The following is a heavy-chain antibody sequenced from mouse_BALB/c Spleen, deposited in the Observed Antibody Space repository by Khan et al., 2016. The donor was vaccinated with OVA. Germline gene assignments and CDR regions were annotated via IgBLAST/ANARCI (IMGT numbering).Heavy chain of an antibody. CDR3: ARSGYDYFAW. Sequence: VELVESGAELVRPGSSVKISCKASGYAFSNYLMNWVKQGPGQGLEWIGQIYPGDGNTNYNGKFKDKATLTADKSSSTAYMQLSSLTSEDSAVYFCARSGYDYFAWRGQGSLVTVSA. CDR1: GYAFSNYL. J-gene: IGHJ3*01. D-gene: IGHD2-14*01. CDR2: IYPGDGNT. V-gene: IGHV1-80*01.